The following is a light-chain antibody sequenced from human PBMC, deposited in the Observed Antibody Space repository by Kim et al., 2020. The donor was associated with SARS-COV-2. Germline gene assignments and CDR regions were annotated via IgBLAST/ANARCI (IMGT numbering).Light chain of an antibody. CDR1: RSNIGNNA. Sequence: QSVLTQPPSVSEAPSQRVTISCSGARSNIGNNAVNWYQQLPGKAPKNLIYYDDLLASGVSDRFSGSKSGTSASLAISGLQSDDEAYYYCAAWDDRLDGVVFGGGTQLTVL. J-gene: IGLJ2*01. CDR2: YDD. V-gene: IGLV1-36*01. CDR3: AAWDDRLDGVV.